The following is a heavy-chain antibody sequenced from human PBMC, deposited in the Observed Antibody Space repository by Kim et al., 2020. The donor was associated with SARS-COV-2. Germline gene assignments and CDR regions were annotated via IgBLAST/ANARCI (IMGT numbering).Heavy chain of an antibody. Sequence: KLQGRVTMTTDTSTSTAYMELRSLRSDDTAVYYCARAYYDFWSGYYDWFDPWGQGTLVTVSS. J-gene: IGHJ5*02. D-gene: IGHD3-3*01. CDR3: ARAYYDFWSGYYDWFDP. V-gene: IGHV1-18*01.